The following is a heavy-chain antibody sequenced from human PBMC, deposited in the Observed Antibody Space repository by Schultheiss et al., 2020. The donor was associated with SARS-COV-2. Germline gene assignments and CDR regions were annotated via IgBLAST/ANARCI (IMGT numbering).Heavy chain of an antibody. CDR1: GFTFSSYG. Sequence: GGSLRLSCAASGFTFSSYGMNWVRQAPGKGLEWVSYISSSGSTIYYADSVKGRFTISRDNAKNSLYLQMNSLRAEDTAVYYCASLVVIRYYYGMDVWGQGTTVTGSS. D-gene: IGHD3-22*01. CDR3: ASLVVIRYYYGMDV. J-gene: IGHJ6*02. CDR2: ISSSGSTI. V-gene: IGHV3-48*04.